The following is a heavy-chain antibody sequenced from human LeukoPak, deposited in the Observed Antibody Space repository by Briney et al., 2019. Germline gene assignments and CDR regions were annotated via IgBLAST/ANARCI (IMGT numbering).Heavy chain of an antibody. Sequence: SGGSLRLSCAASGFTFSDYYMNWIRQAPGKGLEWISTISRSSSYTNYADSVKGRFSISRDNAKNSLYLQMNSLGAEDTAVYYCASGIAVAGTGFFDYWGQGTLATVSS. CDR3: ASGIAVAGTGFFDY. D-gene: IGHD6-19*01. CDR2: ISRSSSYT. J-gene: IGHJ4*02. CDR1: GFTFSDYY. V-gene: IGHV3-11*03.